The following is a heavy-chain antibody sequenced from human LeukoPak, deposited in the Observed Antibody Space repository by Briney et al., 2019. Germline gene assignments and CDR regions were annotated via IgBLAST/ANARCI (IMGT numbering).Heavy chain of an antibody. CDR2: IRYDGSDK. J-gene: IGHJ6*03. V-gene: IGHV3-30*02. CDR3: AKGSYSCSNNCPQCYYYMDV. D-gene: IGHD1-20*01. Sequence: GGSLRLSCAASGFTFSRHGMHWVRQAPGKGLEWVAFIRYDGSDKYYADSVKGRFTISRDNSENTLYPQMNSLRPEDTAVYYCAKGSYSCSNNCPQCYYYMDVWGKGTTVIVSS. CDR1: GFTFSRHG.